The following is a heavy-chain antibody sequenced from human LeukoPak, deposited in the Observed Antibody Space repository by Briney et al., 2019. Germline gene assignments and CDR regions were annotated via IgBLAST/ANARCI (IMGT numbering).Heavy chain of an antibody. Sequence: PSETLSLTCTVSGGSISSYYWSWVRQAPGKGLEWVSYISSSSSTIYYADSVKGRFTISRDNAKNSLYLQMNSLRAEDTAVYYCARDAGHWGSRGYYFDYWGQGTLVTVSS. D-gene: IGHD7-27*01. CDR3: ARDAGHWGSRGYYFDY. CDR1: GGSISSYY. J-gene: IGHJ4*02. V-gene: IGHV3-48*01. CDR2: ISSSSSTI.